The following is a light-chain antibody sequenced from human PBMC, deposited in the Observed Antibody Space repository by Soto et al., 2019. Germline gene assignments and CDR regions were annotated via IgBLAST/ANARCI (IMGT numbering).Light chain of an antibody. Sequence: QSVLTQSPSASASLGASVKLTCTLSRGHSSYAIAWHQQQPEKGPRYLIKLNSDGSHSKGDGIPDRFSGSSSGAERYLIISSLQSEDEADYYCQTWGTGIWVFGGGTKVTVL. CDR1: RGHSSYA. J-gene: IGLJ3*02. CDR2: LNSDGSH. CDR3: QTWGTGIWV. V-gene: IGLV4-69*01.